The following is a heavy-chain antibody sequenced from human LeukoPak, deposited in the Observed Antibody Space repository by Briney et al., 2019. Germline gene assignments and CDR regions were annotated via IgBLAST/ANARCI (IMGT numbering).Heavy chain of an antibody. CDR1: GFTVSSNY. D-gene: IGHD1-26*01. V-gene: IGHV3-53*01. J-gene: IGHJ4*02. CDR3: TREVSGSLYFDY. CDR2: IYSGGRT. Sequence: PGGSLRLSCAASGFTVSSNYMSWVRQAPGKGLEWVSVIYSGGRTYYADSVKGRFTISRDNSKNTLYLQMNSLRAEDTAVYYCTREVSGSLYFDYWGQGTLVTVSS.